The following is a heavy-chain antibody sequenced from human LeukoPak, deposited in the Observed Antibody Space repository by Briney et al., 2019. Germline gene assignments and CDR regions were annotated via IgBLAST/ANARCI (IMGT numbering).Heavy chain of an antibody. J-gene: IGHJ4*02. Sequence: GASVKVSCKAAGYTFSDYYIHWVRQAPGQGLEWMGWINPNSGGINYAQKFQGRVTMTRDTSISTAYLELSRLRSDDTAVYYCATAVGLGGYSGYDPHLDYWGQGTLVTVSS. CDR3: ATAVGLGGYSGYDPHLDY. CDR2: INPNSGGI. CDR1: GYTFSDYY. V-gene: IGHV1-2*02. D-gene: IGHD5-12*01.